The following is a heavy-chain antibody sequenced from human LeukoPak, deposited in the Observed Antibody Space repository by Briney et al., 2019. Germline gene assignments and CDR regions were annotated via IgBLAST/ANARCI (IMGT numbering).Heavy chain of an antibody. CDR1: GFTFSSYW. Sequence: GGSLRLSCAASGFTFSSYWMHWVRQAPGKGLVWVSRINGDGSSTSYADSVKGRFTISRDNAKNTLYLQMNSLRAEDTAVYYCARGTILDAFDIWGQGTMVTVSS. CDR2: INGDGSST. V-gene: IGHV3-74*01. J-gene: IGHJ3*02. D-gene: IGHD3-3*01. CDR3: ARGTILDAFDI.